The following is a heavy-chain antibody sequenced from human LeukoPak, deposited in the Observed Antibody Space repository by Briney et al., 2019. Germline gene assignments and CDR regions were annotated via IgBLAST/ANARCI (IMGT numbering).Heavy chain of an antibody. CDR1: GGSISSFY. CDR2: IYSNGGT. CDR3: ARHVSGIYGSRGDFDY. D-gene: IGHD3-10*01. Sequence: SETLSLTSSVSGGSISSFYWSWIRQPPGKGLEWIGYIYSNGGTNYNPSLKSRVTMSVDTSKNQFSLNLNSVTAADTAVYYCARHVSGIYGSRGDFDYWGQGTLVTVSS. V-gene: IGHV4-59*08. J-gene: IGHJ4*02.